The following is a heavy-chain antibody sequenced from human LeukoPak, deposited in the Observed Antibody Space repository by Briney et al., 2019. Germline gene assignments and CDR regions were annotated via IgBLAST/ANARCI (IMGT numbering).Heavy chain of an antibody. J-gene: IGHJ4*02. CDR1: GGTFNIYA. CDR2: ILPFVDIT. V-gene: IGHV1-69*04. D-gene: IGHD1-26*01. Sequence: SVKVSCKAAGGTFNIYAFSWVRQAPGQGLEWMGRILPFVDITNYAQRFQGRLTITADKATSTASMELSSLNSGDTAFYYCARCKMRPSAREYFDSWGQGTLVTVSS. CDR3: ARCKMRPSAREYFDS.